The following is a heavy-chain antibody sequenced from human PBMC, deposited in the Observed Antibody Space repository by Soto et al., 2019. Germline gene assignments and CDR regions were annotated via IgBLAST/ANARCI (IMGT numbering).Heavy chain of an antibody. V-gene: IGHV4-59*01. J-gene: IGHJ4*02. CDR2: IYYSGST. CDR1: GGSISSYY. Sequence: PSETLSLTCTVSGGSISSYYWSWIRQPPGKGLEWIGYIYYSGSTNYNPSLKSRVTISVDTSKNQFSLKLSSVTAADTAVYYCARVGGYCSGGSCYPYFDYWGQGTLVTVSS. D-gene: IGHD2-15*01. CDR3: ARVGGYCSGGSCYPYFDY.